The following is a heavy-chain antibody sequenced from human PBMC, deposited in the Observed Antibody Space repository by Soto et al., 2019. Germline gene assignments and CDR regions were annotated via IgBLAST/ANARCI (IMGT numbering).Heavy chain of an antibody. D-gene: IGHD3-16*01. Sequence: TLSITCPVSGGSISSGDYYWSWIRQPPGKGLEWIGYIDYSGITYYNPSLKSRVTISVDTSKNHFSLKLSSVTAEDTAVYYCARSPVLGTFDYWGQGTLVTVYS. CDR3: ARSPVLGTFDY. CDR1: GGSISSGDYY. CDR2: IDYSGIT. V-gene: IGHV4-30-4*01. J-gene: IGHJ4*02.